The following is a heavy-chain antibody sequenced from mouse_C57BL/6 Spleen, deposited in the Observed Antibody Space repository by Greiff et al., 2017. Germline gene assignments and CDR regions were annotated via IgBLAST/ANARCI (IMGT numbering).Heavy chain of an antibody. CDR1: GFSLTSYG. D-gene: IGHD2-4*01. CDR3: AKNVGDYYDYDEGAMDY. Sequence: QVQLQQSGPGLVQPSQSLSITCTVSGFSLTSYGVHWVRQSPGKGLEWLGVIWRGGSTDYNAAFMSRLSITKDNSKSQVFFKMNSLQADDTAIYYCAKNVGDYYDYDEGAMDYWGQGTSVTVSS. J-gene: IGHJ4*01. V-gene: IGHV2-5*01. CDR2: IWRGGST.